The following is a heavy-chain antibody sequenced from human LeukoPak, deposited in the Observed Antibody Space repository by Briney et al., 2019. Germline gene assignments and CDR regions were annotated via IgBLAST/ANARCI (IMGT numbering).Heavy chain of an antibody. J-gene: IGHJ6*03. Sequence: SETLSLTCAVSGGSISSSNWWSWVRQPPGKGLEWIGEIYHSGSTNYNPSLKSRVTISVDTSQNQFSLKLSSVTAADTAVYYCARVVVVVVAAIPYYYYYYMDVWGKGTTVTVSS. D-gene: IGHD2-15*01. CDR3: ARVVVVVVAAIPYYYYYYMDV. V-gene: IGHV4-4*02. CDR2: IYHSGST. CDR1: GGSISSSNW.